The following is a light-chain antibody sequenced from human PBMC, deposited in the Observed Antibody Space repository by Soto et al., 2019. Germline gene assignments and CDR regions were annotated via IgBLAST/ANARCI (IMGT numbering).Light chain of an antibody. CDR3: SSYTSSSPYV. CDR2: EVR. Sequence: QSVLTQPASVSGSPGQSITISCTGTSSDVGGYNYVSWYQQHPGKAPKLMIYEVRNRPSGVSNRFSCSKSGNTASLTISGLQAEDEADYYCSSYTSSSPYVFGTGTKLTVL. J-gene: IGLJ1*01. CDR1: SSDVGGYNY. V-gene: IGLV2-14*01.